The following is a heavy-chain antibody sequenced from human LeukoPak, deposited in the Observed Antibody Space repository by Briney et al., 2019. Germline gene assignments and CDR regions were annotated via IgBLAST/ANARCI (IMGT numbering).Heavy chain of an antibody. J-gene: IGHJ4*02. CDR2: IYYSGST. V-gene: IGHV4-59*01. D-gene: IGHD6-6*01. CDR3: ARTYSSSSSYSDF. Sequence: SETLSLTCTVSGGSISSYYWSWIRQSPGKGLEWIGYIYYSGSTNYNPSLKSRVAISVETSKNQFSLNLTSVTAADTAVYYCARTYSSSSSYSDFWGQGTLVTVSS. CDR1: GGSISSYY.